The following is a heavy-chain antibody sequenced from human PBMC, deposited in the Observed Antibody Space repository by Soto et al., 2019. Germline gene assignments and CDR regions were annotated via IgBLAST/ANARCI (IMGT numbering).Heavy chain of an antibody. CDR2: IYWNDDK. Sequence: QITLKESGPTLVKPTQTLTLTCTFSGFSLSTSGVGVGWIRQPPGKALEWLALIYWNDDKRYSPSLKSRLTIAKDTSKNHVVRTTTNMDPVDTATYYCAHSTPVVATRFQLAYWGQGTLVTVAS. D-gene: IGHD5-12*01. CDR1: GFSLSTSGVG. V-gene: IGHV2-5*01. CDR3: AHSTPVVATRFQLAY. J-gene: IGHJ4*02.